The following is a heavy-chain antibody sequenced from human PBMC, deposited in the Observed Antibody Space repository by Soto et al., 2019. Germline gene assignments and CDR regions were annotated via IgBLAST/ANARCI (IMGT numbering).Heavy chain of an antibody. Sequence: QVQLVQSGAEVKKPGSSVKVSCKASGGTFSSYAISWVRQVPGQGLEWMGGIIPIFGTANYAQKFQGRVTITADESTSTAYMELSSLRSEDTAVYYCARALYSSSWFQSSPFDYWGQGTLVTVSS. J-gene: IGHJ4*02. V-gene: IGHV1-69*01. D-gene: IGHD6-13*01. CDR3: ARALYSSSWFQSSPFDY. CDR2: IIPIFGTA. CDR1: GGTFSSYA.